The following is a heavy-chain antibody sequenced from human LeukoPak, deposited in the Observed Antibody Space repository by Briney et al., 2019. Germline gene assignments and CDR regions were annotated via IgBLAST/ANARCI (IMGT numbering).Heavy chain of an antibody. J-gene: IGHJ5*02. Sequence: SETLSLTCSVSGASITSSPYYWGWIRQPPGKGLEWVGSIYYNGSTYYNPSLKSRVTISVDTSKNQFSLKLSSVTAADTAVYYCARRIIYGSRFDPWGQGTLVTVSS. D-gene: IGHD3-10*01. V-gene: IGHV4-39*07. CDR1: GASITSSPYY. CDR2: IYYNGST. CDR3: ARRIIYGSRFDP.